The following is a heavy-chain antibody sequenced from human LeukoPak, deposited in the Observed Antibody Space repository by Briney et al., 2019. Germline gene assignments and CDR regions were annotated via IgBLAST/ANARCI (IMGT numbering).Heavy chain of an antibody. CDR3: AKDQGYYDSSGFPNPYYYFDY. Sequence: GGSLRLSCAASGFTFSSYGMHWVRQAPGKGLEWVAVIWYDGSNKYYADSVKGRFTISRDNSKNTLYLQMNSLRAEDTGVYYCAKDQGYYDSSGFPNPYYYFDYWGQGTLVTVSS. J-gene: IGHJ4*02. CDR2: IWYDGSNK. CDR1: GFTFSSYG. D-gene: IGHD3-22*01. V-gene: IGHV3-33*06.